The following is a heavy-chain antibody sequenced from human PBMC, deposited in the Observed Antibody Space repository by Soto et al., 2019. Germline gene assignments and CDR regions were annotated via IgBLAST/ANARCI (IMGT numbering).Heavy chain of an antibody. J-gene: IGHJ5*02. CDR1: GYNFNTYW. V-gene: IGHV5-51*01. CDR2: IYPGDSDT. CDR3: ARRLQRTAVTSNWFDH. Sequence: PGESLKISCKGSGYNFNTYWIDWVRQMPGKGLEWMGRIYPGDSDTRYSLSFQGQVIISVDKSNNTAYLQWSSLKASDTAIYFCARRLQRTAVTSNWFDHWGQGTLVTVSS. D-gene: IGHD4-17*01.